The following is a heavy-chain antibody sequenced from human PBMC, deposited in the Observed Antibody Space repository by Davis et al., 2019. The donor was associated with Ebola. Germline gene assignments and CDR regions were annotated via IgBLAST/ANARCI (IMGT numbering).Heavy chain of an antibody. CDR1: GFIFRNYG. J-gene: IGHJ4*02. V-gene: IGHV3-23*01. D-gene: IGHD6-19*01. Sequence: PGGSLRLSCAASGFIFRNYGMTWVRQASGKGLECVSAISMRGDSTDYADSVKGRFTIARDNAKNSLYLQMNSLRAEDTAVYYCARAARVAVAGTVDYWGQGTLVTVSS. CDR2: ISMRGDST. CDR3: ARAARVAVAGTVDY.